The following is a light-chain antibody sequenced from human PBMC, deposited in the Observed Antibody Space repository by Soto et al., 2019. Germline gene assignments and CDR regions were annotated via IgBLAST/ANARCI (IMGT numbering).Light chain of an antibody. V-gene: IGLV3-21*04. CDR3: QVWDRSSDHVV. CDR1: NIGSKS. Sequence: SSELTQAPSVSVAPGKTASITCGGNNIGSKSVHWYQQKPGQAPVLVIYYDSDRPSGIPERFSGSNSGNTATLTISRVEAGDEADYYCQVWDRSSDHVVFGGGTKVTVL. CDR2: YDS. J-gene: IGLJ2*01.